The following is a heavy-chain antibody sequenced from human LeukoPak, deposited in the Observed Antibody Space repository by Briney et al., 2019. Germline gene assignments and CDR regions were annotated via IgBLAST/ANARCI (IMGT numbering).Heavy chain of an antibody. CDR1: GGSFSGYY. D-gene: IGHD3-3*01. CDR3: ARDVLRFLDY. Sequence: SETLSLTCAVYGGSFSGYYWSWIRQPPGKGLEWIGEINHSGSTNYNPSLKSRVTISVDTSKNQFSLKLSSVTAADTAVYYCARDVLRFLDYWGQGTLVTVSS. V-gene: IGHV4-34*01. CDR2: INHSGST. J-gene: IGHJ4*02.